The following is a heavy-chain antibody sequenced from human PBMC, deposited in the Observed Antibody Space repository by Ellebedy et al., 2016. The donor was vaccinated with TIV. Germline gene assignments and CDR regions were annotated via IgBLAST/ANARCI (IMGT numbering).Heavy chain of an antibody. CDR3: AKSTVVNPEGDAYDI. J-gene: IGHJ3*02. CDR2: IASSGTFI. CDR1: GFTFSSFG. D-gene: IGHD4-23*01. Sequence: GESLKISCAASGFTFSSFGMNWVRQAPGKGLEWVSSIASSGTFIYYADSVKGRFTISRDHAKNSLYLNMTGLRGEDTAVYYCAKSTVVNPEGDAYDIWGQGTKVTVSS. V-gene: IGHV3-21*06.